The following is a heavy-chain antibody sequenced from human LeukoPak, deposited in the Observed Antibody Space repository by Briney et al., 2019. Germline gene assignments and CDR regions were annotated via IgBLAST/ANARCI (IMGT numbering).Heavy chain of an antibody. D-gene: IGHD2-21*01. CDR1: GFTFSSYA. CDR3: ARGLRAWTLSYYFDY. V-gene: IGHV3-23*01. CDR2: ISGSGGST. J-gene: IGHJ4*02. Sequence: PGGSLRLSCAASGFTFSSYAMSWVRQAPGKGLEWVSGISGSGGSTNYADSVKGRFTIARDNSKNTLYLQMNSLRDDDTAVYYCARGLRAWTLSYYFDYRGQGTLVTVSS.